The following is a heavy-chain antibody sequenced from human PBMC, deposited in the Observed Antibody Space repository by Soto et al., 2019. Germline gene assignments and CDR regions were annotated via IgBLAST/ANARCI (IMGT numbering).Heavy chain of an antibody. CDR3: AGIHRSSWPNYGMDV. J-gene: IGHJ6*02. D-gene: IGHD6-13*01. CDR2: ISGSGGST. V-gene: IGHV3-23*01. Sequence: GGSLRLSCAASGFTFSSYAMSWVRQAPGKGLEWVSAISGSGGSTYYADSVKGRFTISRDNSKNTLYLQMNSLRAEDTAVYYCAGIHRSSWPNYGMDVWGQGTTVTVSS. CDR1: GFTFSSYA.